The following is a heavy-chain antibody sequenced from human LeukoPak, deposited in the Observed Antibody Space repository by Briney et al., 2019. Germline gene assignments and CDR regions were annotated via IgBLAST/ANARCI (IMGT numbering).Heavy chain of an antibody. Sequence: GASVKVSCKASGFTFSSSVVQWVRQGRGQRLEWIGWIVVGSGNTNYAQKFQERVTITRDMSTSTAYMELSSLRSEDAAVYYWAADSDPWDYVLTALQQPGGWFDPWGQGTLVTVSS. CDR1: GFTFSSSV. CDR2: IVVGSGNT. J-gene: IGHJ5*02. CDR3: AADSDPWDYVLTALQQPGGWFDP. V-gene: IGHV1-58*01. D-gene: IGHD4-17*01.